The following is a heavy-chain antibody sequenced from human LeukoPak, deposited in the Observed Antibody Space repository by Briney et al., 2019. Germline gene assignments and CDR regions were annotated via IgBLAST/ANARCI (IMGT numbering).Heavy chain of an antibody. Sequence: RSGGSLRLSCAASGFTFSSYAMHWVRQAPGKGLEWVATITSGGDTYYADSVKGRFTISRDNFENTLYLQMNSLRAEDTAVFYCANRDRDYWGQGTLVTVSS. CDR1: GFTFSSYA. CDR3: ANRDRDY. J-gene: IGHJ4*02. CDR2: ITSGGDT. V-gene: IGHV3-23*01.